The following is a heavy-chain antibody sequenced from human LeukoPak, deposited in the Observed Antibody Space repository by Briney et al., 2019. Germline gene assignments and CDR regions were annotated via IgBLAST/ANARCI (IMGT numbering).Heavy chain of an antibody. CDR3: ARRVVVPAAMAWGSWFDP. J-gene: IGHJ5*02. CDR2: IYPGDFDT. Sequence: GESLKISCKGSGYSFTSYWIGWVRQMPGKGLEWMGIIYPGDFDTRYSPSFQGQVTISADKSISTAYLQWSSLKASDTAMYYCARRVVVPAAMAWGSWFDPWGQGTLVTVSS. CDR1: GYSFTSYW. V-gene: IGHV5-51*01. D-gene: IGHD2-2*01.